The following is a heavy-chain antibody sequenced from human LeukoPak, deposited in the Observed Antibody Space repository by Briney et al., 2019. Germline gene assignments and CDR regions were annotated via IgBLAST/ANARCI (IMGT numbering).Heavy chain of an antibody. V-gene: IGHV3-21*05. CDR2: ISSSSRYI. Sequence: GGSLRLFCAASGFDFTIYSINWVRQAPGKGLEWISYISSSSRYIYFADSVKGRFTVSRDNAQNLVSLQMNSLRAEDTAVYFCTRVGTSGYTADYWGQGTRVTVSS. CDR1: GFDFTIYS. J-gene: IGHJ4*02. D-gene: IGHD3-22*01. CDR3: TRVGTSGYTADY.